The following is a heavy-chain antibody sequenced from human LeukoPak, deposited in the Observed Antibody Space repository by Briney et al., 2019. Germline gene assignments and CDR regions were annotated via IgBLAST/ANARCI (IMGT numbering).Heavy chain of an antibody. CDR3: ARGSITMIVVLPDY. Sequence: PSETLSLTCAVYGGSFSGYYWSWIRQPPGKGLEWIGEINHSGSTNYNPSLKSRVTISVDTSKNQFSLKLSSVTAADTAVYYCARGSITMIVVLPDYWGQGTLVTVSS. D-gene: IGHD3-22*01. CDR2: INHSGST. CDR1: GGSFSGYY. J-gene: IGHJ4*02. V-gene: IGHV4-34*01.